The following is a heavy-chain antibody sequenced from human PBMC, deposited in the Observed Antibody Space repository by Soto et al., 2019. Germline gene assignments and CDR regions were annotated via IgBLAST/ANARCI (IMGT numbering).Heavy chain of an antibody. V-gene: IGHV1-24*01. D-gene: IGHD3-9*01. CDR2: FDPEDGET. J-gene: IGHJ1*01. Sequence: ASVKASCKVSGYTLTELSMHWVRQAPGKGLEWMGGFDPEDGETIYAQKFQGRVTMTEDTSTDTAYMELSSLRSEDTAVYYCFTGYYNPANRLQHWRQGTLVTVSS. CDR3: FTGYYNPANRLQH. CDR1: GYTLTELS.